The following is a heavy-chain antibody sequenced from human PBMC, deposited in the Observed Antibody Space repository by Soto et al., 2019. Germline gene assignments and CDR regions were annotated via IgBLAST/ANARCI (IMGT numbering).Heavy chain of an antibody. J-gene: IGHJ4*02. CDR1: GFMFRKYW. V-gene: IGHV3-7*03. CDR3: ARGGSSTRFMDY. D-gene: IGHD2-2*01. Sequence: GGSLRLSCAATGFMFRKYWMSWVRQAPGKGLEWVANIKQDGSERYYVDSVKGRFTISRDNAKNSLYLQMNSLRAEDTAVYYCARGGSSTRFMDYWGQGTLVTVSS. CDR2: IKQDGSER.